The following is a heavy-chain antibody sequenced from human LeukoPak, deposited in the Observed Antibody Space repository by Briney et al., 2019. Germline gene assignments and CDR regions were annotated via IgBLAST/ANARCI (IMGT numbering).Heavy chain of an antibody. Sequence: ASVKVSCKSSGYTFANYYLHWVRQAPGQGLEWMGIINPVGGSTTYTQKSQGRVTMTRDTSTSTVYMDLSSLRSEDTAVYYCARGGSLAAAPHLYYFDYWGQGSLVTVSS. CDR2: INPVGGST. CDR3: ARGGSLAAAPHLYYFDY. CDR1: GYTFANYY. V-gene: IGHV1-46*01. D-gene: IGHD6-19*01. J-gene: IGHJ4*02.